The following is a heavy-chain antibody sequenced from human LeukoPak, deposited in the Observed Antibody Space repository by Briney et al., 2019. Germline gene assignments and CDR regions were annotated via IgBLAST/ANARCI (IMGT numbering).Heavy chain of an antibody. D-gene: IGHD5-12*01. V-gene: IGHV4-39*01. Sequence: SETLSLTCTVSGGSVSSTTYYWSWIRQPPGKGLEWIASINYSGSTYYNPSLKSRVTISVDTSENQFSLKLSSVTAADTAVYYCARGRQNIVATRRGNWFDPWGQGTLVTVSS. CDR1: GGSVSSTTYY. J-gene: IGHJ5*02. CDR3: ARGRQNIVATRRGNWFDP. CDR2: INYSGST.